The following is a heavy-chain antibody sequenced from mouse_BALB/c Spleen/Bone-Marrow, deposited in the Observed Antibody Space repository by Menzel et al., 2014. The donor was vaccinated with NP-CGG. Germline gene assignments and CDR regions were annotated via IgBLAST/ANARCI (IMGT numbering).Heavy chain of an antibody. CDR1: GYTFTSYD. CDR3: ARRVYYDYDGGAWFAY. V-gene: IGHV1S56*01. D-gene: IGHD2-4*01. CDR2: IFPGDGST. J-gene: IGHJ3*01. Sequence: QVQLQQPGAELVKPGASVKLSCKASGYTFTSYDINWVRQRPEQGLECIGWIFPGDGSTKYNEKFKGKATLTTDKSSSTAYMQLSRLTSEDSAVYFCARRVYYDYDGGAWFAYWGQGTLVTVSA.